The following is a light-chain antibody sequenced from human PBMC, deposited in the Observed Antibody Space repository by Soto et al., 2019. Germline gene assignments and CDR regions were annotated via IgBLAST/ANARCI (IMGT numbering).Light chain of an antibody. CDR3: QQYGDSPT. J-gene: IGKJ1*01. Sequence: EIVLTQSPGTLSLSPGERATLSCRASQSISSNYVAWYQQKPGQAPRLLIYDASTRATGIPNRYSGSGSGTDSTLTISRLEPEDFAVFYCQQYGDSPTFGQGTKVDIK. CDR1: QSISSNY. CDR2: DAS. V-gene: IGKV3-20*01.